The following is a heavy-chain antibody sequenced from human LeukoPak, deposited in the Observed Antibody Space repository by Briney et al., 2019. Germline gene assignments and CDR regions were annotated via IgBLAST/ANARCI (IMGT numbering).Heavy chain of an antibody. CDR2: IYYSGST. CDR1: GGSISSYY. V-gene: IGHV4-59*12. Sequence: SETLSLTCTVSGGSISSYYWSWIRQPPGKGLEWIGYIYYSGSTNYNPSLKSRVTISVDTSKNQFSLKLSSVTAADTAVYYCARETYDSSGYYPNDAFDIWGQGTMVTVSS. CDR3: ARETYDSSGYYPNDAFDI. J-gene: IGHJ3*02. D-gene: IGHD3-22*01.